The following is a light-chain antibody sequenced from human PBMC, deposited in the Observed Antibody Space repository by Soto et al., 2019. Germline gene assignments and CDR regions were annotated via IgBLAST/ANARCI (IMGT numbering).Light chain of an antibody. CDR2: EVS. Sequence: SSPAPPSPLSGSPGQSITISCPGNRSYVGGYNYVSWYQQHPGKAPKLMIYEVSNRPSGVSNRFSGSKSGNTASLTISGLQAEDEADYYCSSYTSSSTYVFGTGTKVTVL. J-gene: IGLJ1*01. CDR1: RSYVGGYNY. CDR3: SSYTSSSTYV. V-gene: IGLV2-14*01.